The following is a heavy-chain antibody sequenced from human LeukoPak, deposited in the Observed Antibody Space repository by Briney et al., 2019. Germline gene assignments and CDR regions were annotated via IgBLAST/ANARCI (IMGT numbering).Heavy chain of an antibody. D-gene: IGHD3-9*01. Sequence: ASVKVSCKASGYTFTSYGISWVRQAPGQRLEWMGWINAGNGNTKYSQKFQGRVTITRDTSASTAYMELSSLRSEDTAVYYCARYFPVDDAFDIWGQGTMVTVSS. CDR3: ARYFPVDDAFDI. CDR2: INAGNGNT. V-gene: IGHV1-3*01. J-gene: IGHJ3*02. CDR1: GYTFTSYG.